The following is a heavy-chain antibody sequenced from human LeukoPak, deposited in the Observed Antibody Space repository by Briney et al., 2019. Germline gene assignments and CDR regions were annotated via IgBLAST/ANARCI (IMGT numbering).Heavy chain of an antibody. V-gene: IGHV3-74*01. CDR1: GFTFNTYW. D-gene: IGHD2-8*01. J-gene: IGHJ4*02. CDR2: IKSDGSSP. CDR3: ARGPTNGQAFDY. Sequence: GGSLRLSCAASGFTFNTYWMHWVRQAPGKGLVWVSRIKSDGSSPAYADSVRGRFTISRDNAKNTLYLQMNSLRADDTAVYYCARGPTNGQAFDYWGQGTLVSVSS.